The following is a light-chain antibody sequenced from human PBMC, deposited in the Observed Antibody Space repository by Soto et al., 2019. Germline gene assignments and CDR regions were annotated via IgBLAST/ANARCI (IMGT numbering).Light chain of an antibody. CDR2: EVS. Sequence: DDVMTQSPLSLPVTLGQPASISCRSSQSLVYNDGNTYLDWFQQRQGQSPRRLIYEVSNWGPGVPDRLSRSGSGTGFTLKISWVGAEGVGVYYCMECTHWLGTFGQGTKVEIK. V-gene: IGKV2D-30*01. CDR3: MECTHWLGT. J-gene: IGKJ1*01. CDR1: QSLVYNDGNTY.